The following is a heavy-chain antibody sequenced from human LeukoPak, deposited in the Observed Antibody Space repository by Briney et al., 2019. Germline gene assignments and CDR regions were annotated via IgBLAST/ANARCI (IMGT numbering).Heavy chain of an antibody. V-gene: IGHV4-61*02. CDR1: GGSISSGSYY. J-gene: IGHJ3*02. D-gene: IGHD2-8*01. CDR3: ARAPAYCTNGVCYQTGAFDI. Sequence: SQTLSLTCTVSGGSISSGSYYWSWIRQPAGKGLEWIGRIYTSGSTNYNPSLKSRVTISVDTSKNQFSLKLGSVTAADTAVYYCARAPAYCTNGVCYQTGAFDIWGQGTMVTVSS. CDR2: IYTSGST.